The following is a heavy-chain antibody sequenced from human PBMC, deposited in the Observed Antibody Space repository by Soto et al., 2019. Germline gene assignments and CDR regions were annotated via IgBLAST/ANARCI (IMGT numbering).Heavy chain of an antibody. CDR2: IYYSGRT. Sequence: QVQLQESGPGLVKPSQTLSLTCTVSGGSISSGGYYWSWIRQHPGKGLEWIGYIYYSGRTYHNPSLKSRITISVDTSKNQFSLMLSSVTAADTAVYYCARAGSVNWFDPWGQGTLVTVSS. CDR3: ARAGSVNWFDP. J-gene: IGHJ5*02. V-gene: IGHV4-31*03. CDR1: GGSISSGGYY. D-gene: IGHD3-10*01.